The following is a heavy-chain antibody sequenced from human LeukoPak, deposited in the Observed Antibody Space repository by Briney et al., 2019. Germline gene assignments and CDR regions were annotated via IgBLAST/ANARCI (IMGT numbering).Heavy chain of an antibody. CDR1: GFTFSSYG. J-gene: IGHJ4*02. V-gene: IGHV3-30*02. CDR3: AKLTTTAIDY. CDR2: IRYDGSNK. D-gene: IGHD3-22*01. Sequence: GGSLRLSCAASGFTFSSYGMHWVRQAPGKGLEWVAFIRYDGSNKYYADSVKGRFTISRDNSKNTLYLQMNGLRAEDTAVYYCAKLTTTAIDYWGQGTLVTVSS.